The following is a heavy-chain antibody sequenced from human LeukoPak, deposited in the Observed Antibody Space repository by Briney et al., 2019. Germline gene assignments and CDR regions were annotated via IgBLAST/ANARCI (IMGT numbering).Heavy chain of an antibody. CDR3: ARDRGYSYGNYFDY. J-gene: IGHJ4*02. CDR1: GYTFTGYY. D-gene: IGHD5-18*01. V-gene: IGHV1-2*02. Sequence: SVKLSCKASGYTFTGYYIHWVRLAPGQGLEWMGWINPNSGGTNYAQKFQGRVTMTGDTSISTAYMELSRLRSDDTAVYYCARDRGYSYGNYFDYWGPGSLGSVSS. CDR2: INPNSGGT.